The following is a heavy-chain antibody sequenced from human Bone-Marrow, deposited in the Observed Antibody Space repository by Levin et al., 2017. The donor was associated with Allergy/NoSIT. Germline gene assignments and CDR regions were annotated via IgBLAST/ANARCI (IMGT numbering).Heavy chain of an antibody. Sequence: SCEGSGFTFEDYAMHWVRQVPGKGLEWVSGITWNSVNIGYADSVRGRFTISRDNAKNSVYLQMDSLRPEDTGFYFCAKDILSAYQRGYFDHWGQGILVTVSS. CDR2: ITWNSVNI. D-gene: IGHD5-12*01. J-gene: IGHJ4*02. CDR3: AKDILSAYQRGYFDH. CDR1: GFTFEDYA. V-gene: IGHV3-9*01.